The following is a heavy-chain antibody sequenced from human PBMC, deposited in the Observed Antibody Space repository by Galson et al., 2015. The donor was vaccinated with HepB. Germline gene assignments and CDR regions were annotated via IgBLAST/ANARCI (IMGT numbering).Heavy chain of an antibody. V-gene: IGHV1-46*03. Sequence: SVKVSCKASGYTFTSYYMHWVRQAPGQGLEWMGIINPSGGSTSYAQKFQGRVTMTRDTSTSTVYMELSSLRSEDTAVYYCGRGSSGCHGAFDIWGQGTMVTVSS. J-gene: IGHJ3*02. CDR3: GRGSSGCHGAFDI. CDR1: GYTFTSYY. D-gene: IGHD3-22*01. CDR2: INPSGGST.